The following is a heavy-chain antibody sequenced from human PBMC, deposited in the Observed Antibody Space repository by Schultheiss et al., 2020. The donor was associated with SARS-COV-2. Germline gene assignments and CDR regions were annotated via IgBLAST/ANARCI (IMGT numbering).Heavy chain of an antibody. V-gene: IGHV3-64*01. Sequence: GGSLRLSCAASGFTFSSYAMHWVRQAPGKGLEYVSAISSNGGSTYYANSVKGRFTISRDNSKNTLYLQMGSLRAEDMAVYYCVKGIAAAGRPDAFDIWGQGTMVTVSS. J-gene: IGHJ3*02. CDR1: GFTFSSYA. D-gene: IGHD6-13*01. CDR2: ISSNGGST. CDR3: VKGIAAAGRPDAFDI.